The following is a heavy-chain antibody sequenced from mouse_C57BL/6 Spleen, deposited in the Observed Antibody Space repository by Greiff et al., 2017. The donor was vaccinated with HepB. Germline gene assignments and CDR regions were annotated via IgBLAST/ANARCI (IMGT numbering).Heavy chain of an antibody. CDR2: INPGSGGT. D-gene: IGHD1-1*01. CDR1: GYAFTNYL. CDR3: AREGILPLRGDYAMDY. J-gene: IGHJ4*01. V-gene: IGHV1-54*01. Sequence: VQLQQSGAELVRPGTSVKVSCKASGYAFTNYLIEWVKQRPGQGLEWIGVINPGSGGTNYNEKFKGKATLTADKYSSTAYMQLSSLTSDDAAVYFCAREGILPLRGDYAMDYWGQGTSVTVSS.